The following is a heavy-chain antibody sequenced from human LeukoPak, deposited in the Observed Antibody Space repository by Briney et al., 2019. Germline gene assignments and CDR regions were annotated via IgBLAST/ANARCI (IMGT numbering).Heavy chain of an antibody. V-gene: IGHV1-2*02. CDR3: ARDGSLDY. J-gene: IGHJ4*02. Sequence: GTSVKVSCKASGYTFTDYYMHWLRQAPGQGLEWMGWINPSSGDTKSAEKFRGSVTMTRDTSLSTAYMELSSLRSDDTAVYYCARDGSLDYWGQGTLVTVSS. CDR2: INPSSGDT. CDR1: GYTFTDYY.